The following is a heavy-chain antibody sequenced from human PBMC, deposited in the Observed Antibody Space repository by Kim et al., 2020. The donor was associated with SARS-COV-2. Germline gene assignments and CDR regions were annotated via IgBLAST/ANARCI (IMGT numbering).Heavy chain of an antibody. Sequence: YNPALKSRVTISVDTSKNQFSLKLSAVTAADTAVYYCARDDHLGLRAFDIWGQGTMVTVSS. D-gene: IGHD3-16*01. CDR3: ARDDHLGLRAFDI. J-gene: IGHJ3*02. V-gene: IGHV4-59*01.